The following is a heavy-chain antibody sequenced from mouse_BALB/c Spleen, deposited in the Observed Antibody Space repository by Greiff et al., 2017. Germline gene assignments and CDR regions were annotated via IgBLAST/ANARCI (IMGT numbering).Heavy chain of an antibody. CDR1: GYSITSGYS. D-gene: IGHD1-1*01. V-gene: IGHV3-1*02. CDR3: ARSGDYYGSAYYFDY. J-gene: IGHJ2*01. Sequence: EVQLVESGPDLVKPSQSLSLTCTVTGYSITSGYSWHWIRQFPGNKLEWMGYIHYSGSTNYNPSLKSRISITRDTSKNQFFLQLNSVTTEDTATYYCARSGDYYGSAYYFDYWGQGTTLTVSS. CDR2: IHYSGST.